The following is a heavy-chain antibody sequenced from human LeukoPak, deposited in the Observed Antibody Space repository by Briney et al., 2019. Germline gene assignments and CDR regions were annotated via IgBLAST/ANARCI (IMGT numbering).Heavy chain of an antibody. J-gene: IGHJ4*02. Sequence: SQTLSLTCTVSGGSISGGGYYWSWIRQHPGKGLEWIGYIYYSGSTYYNPSLKSRVTISADTSENQFSLKLTSVTAADTAVYYCARSPEYYFDYWGQGTLVTVSS. CDR2: IYYSGST. V-gene: IGHV4-31*03. CDR3: ARSPEYYFDY. CDR1: GGSISGGGYY. D-gene: IGHD1-14*01.